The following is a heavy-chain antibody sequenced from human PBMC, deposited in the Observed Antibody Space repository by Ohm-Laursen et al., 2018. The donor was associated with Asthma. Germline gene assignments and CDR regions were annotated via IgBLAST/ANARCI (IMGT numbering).Heavy chain of an antibody. CDR1: GFTFSSFG. D-gene: IGHD2-2*01. CDR2: IWYDGSNK. Sequence: SLRLSCAASGFTFSSFGMHWVRQAPGTGLEWVALIWYDGSNKYYADSVKGRFTISRDNSKNTLYLQMNSLRAEDTAVYYCAKSPRMAAAINYYYYYGMDVWGQGTTVTVSS. J-gene: IGHJ6*02. V-gene: IGHV3-30*02. CDR3: AKSPRMAAAINYYYYYGMDV.